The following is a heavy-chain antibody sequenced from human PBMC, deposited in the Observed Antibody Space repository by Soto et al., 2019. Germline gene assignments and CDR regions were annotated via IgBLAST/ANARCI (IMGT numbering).Heavy chain of an antibody. D-gene: IGHD3-22*01. V-gene: IGHV3-23*01. CDR3: AKDGLLTYYYDSSGHFDY. Sequence: GGSLRLSCAASGFTFSSYAMSWVRQAPGKGLEWVSAISGSGGSTYYADSVKGRFTISRDNSKNTLYLQMNSLRAEDTAVYYCAKDGLLTYYYDSSGHFDYWGQGTLVTVSS. CDR2: ISGSGGST. CDR1: GFTFSSYA. J-gene: IGHJ4*02.